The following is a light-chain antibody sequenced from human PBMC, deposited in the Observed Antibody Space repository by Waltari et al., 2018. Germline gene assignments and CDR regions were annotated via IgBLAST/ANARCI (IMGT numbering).Light chain of an antibody. Sequence: DSVITQAPDSLAVSPGEKATSSCTSSQTVLYSDNNNYLGWYQQKPGQPPKVLIKWASTREPGVPDRFVGSGSGTDFTLTINSLQAEDVAVYYCQQYFGTPVTFGQGTRLEIK. CDR3: QQYFGTPVT. J-gene: IGKJ2*01. V-gene: IGKV4-1*01. CDR1: QTVLYSDNNNY. CDR2: WAS.